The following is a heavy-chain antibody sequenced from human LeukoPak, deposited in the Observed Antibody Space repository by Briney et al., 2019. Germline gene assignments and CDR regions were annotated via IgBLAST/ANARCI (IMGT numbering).Heavy chain of an antibody. V-gene: IGHV4-39*01. J-gene: IGHJ4*02. Sequence: SETLSLTCTVSGASIRSSTYYWGWIRQPPGKGLEWIGHVNYNGNTYYNPSLKSRVTISVDTSNNQFSLKLTSVTAADTAVYYCARRGGDDYNRRFDSWGQGTLVTVSS. CDR3: ARRGGDDYNRRFDS. CDR2: VNYNGNT. CDR1: GASIRSSTYY. D-gene: IGHD5-24*01.